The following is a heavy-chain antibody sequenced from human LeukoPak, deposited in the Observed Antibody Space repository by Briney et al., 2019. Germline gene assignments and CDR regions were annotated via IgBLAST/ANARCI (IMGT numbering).Heavy chain of an antibody. V-gene: IGHV1-2*02. CDR1: GYTFTGYY. D-gene: IGHD6-19*01. CDR2: INPNSGGT. Sequence: ASVKVSSKASGYTFTGYYMHWVRQAPGQGVEWMGWINPNSGGTNYAQKFQRRATMNRDTYIRTAHMVLSRLTSDDTAVYYCARVARKYSSGCYVYFDYWGQGTMVTVSS. J-gene: IGHJ4*02. CDR3: ARVARKYSSGCYVYFDY.